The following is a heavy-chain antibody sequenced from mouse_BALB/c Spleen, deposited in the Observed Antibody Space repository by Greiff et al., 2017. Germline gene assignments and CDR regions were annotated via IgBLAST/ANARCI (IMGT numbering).Heavy chain of an antibody. CDR2: IWGGGST. CDR3: ATGYYGSSYKYYAMDY. CDR1: GFSLTDYG. Sequence: VQVVESGPGLVAPSQSLSITCTVSGFSLTDYGVSWIRQPPGKGLEWLGVIWGGGSTYYNSALKSRLSISKDNSKSQVFLKMNSLQTDDTAMYYCATGYYGSSYKYYAMDYGGQGTSVTVSS. D-gene: IGHD1-1*01. J-gene: IGHJ4*01. V-gene: IGHV2-6-5*01.